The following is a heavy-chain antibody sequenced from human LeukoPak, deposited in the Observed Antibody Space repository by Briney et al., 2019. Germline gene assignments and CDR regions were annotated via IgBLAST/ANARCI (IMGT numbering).Heavy chain of an antibody. CDR1: GFTFSDHY. CDR3: ANGPDTYYDFWSGYSPYMDV. D-gene: IGHD3-3*01. Sequence: GGSMRLSCAASGFTFSDHYMDWVRQAPGKGLEWVAFIRYDGSNKYYADSVRGRFTISRDNSKNTLYLQMSSLRAEDTAVYYCANGPDTYYDFWSGYSPYMDVWGKGTMVTVSS. CDR2: IRYDGSNK. J-gene: IGHJ6*03. V-gene: IGHV3-30*02.